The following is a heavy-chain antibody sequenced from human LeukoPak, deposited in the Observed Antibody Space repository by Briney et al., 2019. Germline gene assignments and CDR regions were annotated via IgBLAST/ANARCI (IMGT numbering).Heavy chain of an antibody. CDR1: GDTFSRHA. J-gene: IGHJ4*02. D-gene: IGHD2-21*02. CDR3: ARADNRIVAVTADTFDY. CDR2: IIPSLNTA. Sequence: VASVKVSCKASGDTFSRHAISWVRQAPGQGLEWMGRIIPSLNTATYAQKFQGRVTMTTDTSTSTAYMELRSLRSDDTAVYYCARADNRIVAVTADTFDYWGQGTLVTVSS. V-gene: IGHV1-69*04.